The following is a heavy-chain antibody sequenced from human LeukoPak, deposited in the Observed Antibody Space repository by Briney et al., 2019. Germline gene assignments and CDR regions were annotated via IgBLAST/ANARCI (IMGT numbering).Heavy chain of an antibody. CDR2: IDRDGGAR. Sequence: GGSLRLSCAASGFSFSFYWTSCVRQTPENGLEFVGNIDRDGGARNYMDSLKGRCTISRDNGKKSLYLEINTLRADDTDVYYCARDPGSSAFDLWGRGALVTVSS. V-gene: IGHV3-7*01. CDR1: GFSFSFYW. J-gene: IGHJ4*02. CDR3: ARDPGSSAFDL. D-gene: IGHD1-14*01.